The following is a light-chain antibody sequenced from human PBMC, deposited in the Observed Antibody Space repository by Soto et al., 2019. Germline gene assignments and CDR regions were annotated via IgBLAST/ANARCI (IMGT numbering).Light chain of an antibody. J-gene: IGKJ1*01. Sequence: EIAMTQFPATLSVSPGERATLSCRASQSVSSYLAWYQQKPGQAPRLLIYDASNRATGIPARFSGSGSGTDFTLTISSLEPEDFAVYYCQQRSNWLWTFGQGTKVDIK. CDR3: QQRSNWLWT. CDR1: QSVSSY. CDR2: DAS. V-gene: IGKV3-11*01.